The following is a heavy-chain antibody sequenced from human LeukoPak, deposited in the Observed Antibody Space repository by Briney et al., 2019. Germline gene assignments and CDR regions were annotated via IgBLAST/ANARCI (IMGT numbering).Heavy chain of an antibody. Sequence: GGSLRLSCAASGFTFSSYSMNWVRQAPGKGLEWVSGIIGSGVRTYYADSVKGRFTISRDNSEDTLSLQMNSLTVEDTAIYYCAKDLFRFDLWGQGILVTVSS. D-gene: IGHD3-10*01. CDR2: IIGSGVRT. CDR1: GFTFSSYS. V-gene: IGHV3-23*01. CDR3: AKDLFRFDL. J-gene: IGHJ5*02.